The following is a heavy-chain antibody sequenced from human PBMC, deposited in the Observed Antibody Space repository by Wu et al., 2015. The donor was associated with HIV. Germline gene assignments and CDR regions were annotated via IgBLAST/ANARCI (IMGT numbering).Heavy chain of an antibody. CDR3: ARGGSGEKFDY. D-gene: IGHD3-10*01. CDR1: TYAFTRYA. Sequence: QVQLVQSGTEVKKPGSSVKVSCKASTYAFTRYAFSWVRQAPGQGLEWMGWISTYSGYTSYAQNLQDRVTMTTDTSTSTVYMELRSLRSDDTAVYYCARGGSGEKFDYWGQGTLVTVSS. V-gene: IGHV1-18*01. CDR2: ISTYSGYT. J-gene: IGHJ4*02.